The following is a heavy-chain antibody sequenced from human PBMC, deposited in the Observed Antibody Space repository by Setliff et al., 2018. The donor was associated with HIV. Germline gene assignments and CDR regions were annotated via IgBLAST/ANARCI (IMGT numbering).Heavy chain of an antibody. CDR3: ARQLSNSLDF. D-gene: IGHD1-1*01. CDR1: GYTFTDNF. J-gene: IGHJ4*02. CDR2: IGPRHADT. V-gene: IGHV1-2*02. Sequence: ASVKVSCKASGYTFTDNFIHWVRQAPGQGLEGMGWIGPRHADTRIAQRFLGRFSLTRDTSISNAYMELGGLHSDDTALYYCARQLSNSLDFWGQGALVTVSS.